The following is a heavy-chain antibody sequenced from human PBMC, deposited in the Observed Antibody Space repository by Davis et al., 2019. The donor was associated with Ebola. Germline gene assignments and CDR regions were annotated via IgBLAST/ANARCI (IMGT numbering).Heavy chain of an antibody. D-gene: IGHD5-12*01. Sequence: PSETLSLTCAISGDSVSGSSGAWNWIRQSPSRGLEWLGRTYYSSKWYHDYATSVKSRITINLDTSKNQFSLQLNSVTPEDTAVYYCARGWLRTGMDVWGKGTTVTVSS. V-gene: IGHV6-1*01. CDR2: TYYSSKWYH. CDR1: GDSVSGSSGA. CDR3: ARGWLRTGMDV. J-gene: IGHJ6*04.